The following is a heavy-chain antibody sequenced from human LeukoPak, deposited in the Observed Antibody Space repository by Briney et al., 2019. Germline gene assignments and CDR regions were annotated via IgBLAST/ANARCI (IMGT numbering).Heavy chain of an antibody. CDR3: ARDEQRTGAFDI. CDR2: ISGSGSTI. CDR1: GFTFSSYE. J-gene: IGHJ3*02. V-gene: IGHV3-48*03. Sequence: PGGSLRLSCAASGFTFSSYEMNWVRQAPGKGLEWVAYISGSGSTIYYGDSVKGRFTISRDNAKNSLYLQMNSLRAEDTAVYYCARDEQRTGAFDISGQGTMVAVSS. D-gene: IGHD1/OR15-1a*01.